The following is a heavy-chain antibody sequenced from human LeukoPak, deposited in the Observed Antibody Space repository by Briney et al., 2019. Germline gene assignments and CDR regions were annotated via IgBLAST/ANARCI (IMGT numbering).Heavy chain of an antibody. D-gene: IGHD3-16*01. CDR1: GFSFSDYY. V-gene: IGHV3-11*01. CDR2: ISGSGGTI. CDR3: ARDPGGYYFDY. Sequence: GGSLRLSCAASGFSFSDYYMSWIRQAPGKGLEWVSYISGSGGTIYYADSVKGRFTISRGNAKNSLYLQMSSLRAEDTAVYYCARDPGGYYFDYWGQGTLVTVSS. J-gene: IGHJ4*02.